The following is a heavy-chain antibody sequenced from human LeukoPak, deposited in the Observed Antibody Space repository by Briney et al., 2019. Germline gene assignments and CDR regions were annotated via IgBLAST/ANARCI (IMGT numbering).Heavy chain of an antibody. J-gene: IGHJ5*02. CDR1: GFTFSSYW. CDR2: IKQDGSEK. V-gene: IGHV3-7*01. Sequence: GGSLRLSCAASGFTFSSYWMSWVRQAPGEGLEWVANIKQDGSEKYYVDSVKGRFTISRDNAKNSLYLKMKSLRAGDTAVYYCARDLPEGWFDPWGQGTLVTVSS. CDR3: ARDLPEGWFDP.